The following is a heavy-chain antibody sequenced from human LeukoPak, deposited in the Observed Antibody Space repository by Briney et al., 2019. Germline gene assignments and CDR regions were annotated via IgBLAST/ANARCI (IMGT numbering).Heavy chain of an antibody. CDR1: GYTFTSYG. CDR2: IRYDGSNK. Sequence: SCKASGYTFTSYGMHWVRQAPGKGLEWVAFIRYDGSNKYYADSVKGRFTISRDNSKNTLYLQMNSLRAEDTAVYYCAKESSSGWYSKDLDYWGQGTLVTVSS. D-gene: IGHD6-19*01. J-gene: IGHJ4*02. V-gene: IGHV3-30*02. CDR3: AKESSSGWYSKDLDY.